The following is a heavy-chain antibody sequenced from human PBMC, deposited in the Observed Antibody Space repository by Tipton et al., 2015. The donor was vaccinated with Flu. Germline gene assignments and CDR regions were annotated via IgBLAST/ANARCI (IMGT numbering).Heavy chain of an antibody. V-gene: IGHV4-39*07. CDR3: ARRPSGAVEGHYFDS. Sequence: GLVKPSETLSLTCTVSGGSISSGGYYWSWIRQPPGMGLEWIGEMNHSGSATYNPSLKSRVTISVDTSKNQFSLKVNSVTAADTAVYYCARRPSGAVEGHYFDSWGQGTLVTVSS. D-gene: IGHD3-10*01. CDR2: MNHSGSA. J-gene: IGHJ4*02. CDR1: GGSISSGGYY.